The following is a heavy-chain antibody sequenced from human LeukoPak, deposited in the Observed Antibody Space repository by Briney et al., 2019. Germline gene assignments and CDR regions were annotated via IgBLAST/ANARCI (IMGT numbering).Heavy chain of an antibody. CDR3: ATGYSRDGYLYYFDY. J-gene: IGHJ4*02. D-gene: IGHD5-24*01. CDR2: ISSSSSYI. V-gene: IGHV3-21*01. Sequence: GGSLRLSCAASGLTFSNAWMSWVRQAPGKGLEWVSSISSSSSYIYYADSVKGRFTISRDNAKNSLYLQMNSLIAEDTAVYYCATGYSRDGYLYYFDYWGQGTLVTVSS. CDR1: GLTFSNAW.